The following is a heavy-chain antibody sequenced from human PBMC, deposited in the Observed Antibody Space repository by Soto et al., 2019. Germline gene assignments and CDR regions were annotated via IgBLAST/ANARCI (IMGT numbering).Heavy chain of an antibody. CDR1: GFTFSSYS. CDR2: ISSSSSYI. J-gene: IGHJ4*02. CDR3: ARGVYYGSGSYYIPVYFDY. D-gene: IGHD3-10*01. V-gene: IGHV3-21*01. Sequence: GGSLRLSCAASGFTFSSYSMNWVRQAPGKGLEWVSSISSSSSYIYYADSVKGRFTISRDNAKNSLYLQMNSLRAEDTAVYYCARGVYYGSGSYYIPVYFDYWGQGTLVTVSS.